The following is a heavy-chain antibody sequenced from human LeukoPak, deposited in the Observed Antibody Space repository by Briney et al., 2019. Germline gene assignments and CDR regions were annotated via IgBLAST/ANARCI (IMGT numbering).Heavy chain of an antibody. CDR3: ARYYYDTSGYYAEYFQY. Sequence: SETLSLTCAVYGGSFSGYYWSWIRQSPGKGLEWIGDINHSGGTNYNPSLKSRVTISIDTSKNHFSLKLSSVTAADTAVYYCARYYYDTSGYYAEYFQYWGQGTLVTVSS. CDR1: GGSFSGYY. CDR2: INHSGGT. D-gene: IGHD3-22*01. V-gene: IGHV4-34*01. J-gene: IGHJ1*01.